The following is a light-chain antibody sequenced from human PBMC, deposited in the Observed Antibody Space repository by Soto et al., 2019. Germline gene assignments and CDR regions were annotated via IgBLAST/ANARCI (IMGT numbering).Light chain of an antibody. J-gene: IGLJ3*02. CDR3: ATWDASVSGWV. CDR2: GNI. CDR1: SSNIGAGYD. Sequence: QSVLTQPPSVSGAPGQRVTISCTGSSSNIGAGYDVHWYQQLPGTAPKLLIYGNINRPSGVPDRFSGSKSGTSASLAISGLQAEDEADYYCATWDASVSGWVFGGGTKLTVL. V-gene: IGLV1-40*01.